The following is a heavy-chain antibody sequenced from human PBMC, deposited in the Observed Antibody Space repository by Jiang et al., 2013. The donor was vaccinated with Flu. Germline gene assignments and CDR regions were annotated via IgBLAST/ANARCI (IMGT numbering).Heavy chain of an antibody. D-gene: IGHD5-24*01. Sequence: GPGLVKASETLSLTCTVSGGSVTSDNYYWSWIRQPPGKGLEWIGYISYSGSTNYNPSLKSRVTISVDTSKNQFSLKLSSVTAADTAVYYCAREHGYNFDYWGQGTLVTVSS. J-gene: IGHJ4*02. CDR3: AREHGYNFDY. V-gene: IGHV4-61*01. CDR1: GGSVTSDNYY. CDR2: ISYSGST.